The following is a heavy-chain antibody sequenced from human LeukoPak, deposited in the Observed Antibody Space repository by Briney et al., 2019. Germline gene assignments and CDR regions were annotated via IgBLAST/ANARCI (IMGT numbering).Heavy chain of an antibody. Sequence: ASETLSLTCTVSGGSISSSSAYWDWIRQPPGKGLEWIGSIYYSKNTYYNPSLKSRATISADTSKNQFSLTLGSVSATDTAVYYCVSPRGFSYGYFDYWGQATLATVSS. CDR2: IYYSKNT. CDR3: VSPRGFSYGYFDY. V-gene: IGHV4-39*01. D-gene: IGHD5-18*01. CDR1: GGSISSSSAY. J-gene: IGHJ4*02.